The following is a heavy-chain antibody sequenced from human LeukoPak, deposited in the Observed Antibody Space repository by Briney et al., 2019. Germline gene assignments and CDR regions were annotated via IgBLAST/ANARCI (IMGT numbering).Heavy chain of an antibody. CDR1: GYTFTSYA. Sequence: ASVTVSCKASGYTFTSYAMNWVRQAPGQGLEWMGWINTNTGNPTYAQGFTGRFVFSLDTSVSTAYLQMNSLRAEDTAVYYCARDIAARPYYYYYMDVWGKGTTVTVSS. D-gene: IGHD6-6*01. V-gene: IGHV7-4-1*02. CDR3: ARDIAARPYYYYYMDV. J-gene: IGHJ6*03. CDR2: INTNTGNP.